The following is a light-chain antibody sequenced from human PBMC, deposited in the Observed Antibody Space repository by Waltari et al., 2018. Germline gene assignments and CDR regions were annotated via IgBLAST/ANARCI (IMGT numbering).Light chain of an antibody. J-gene: IGKJ2*01. CDR3: MQALQTPYT. Sequence: DIVMTQSPLSLPVTPGEPASISCRPSQSLLHSNGYNYLDWYLQKPGQSPQLLIYLGSSRASGVPDRFSGSGSGTDFTLKISRVEAEDVGVYYCMQALQTPYTFGQGPSWRSN. CDR1: QSLLHSNGYNY. V-gene: IGKV2-28*01. CDR2: LGS.